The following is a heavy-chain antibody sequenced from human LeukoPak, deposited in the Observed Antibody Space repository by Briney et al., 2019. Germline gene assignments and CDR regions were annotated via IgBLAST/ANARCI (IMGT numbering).Heavy chain of an antibody. Sequence: SQTLSLTCTVSGGSISSGSYYWSWIRQPAGKGLEWIGRIYTSGSTNYNPSLKSRVTISVDTSKNQFSLKLSSVTAADTAVYYCARGRYDSWSAHMDVWGKGTTVTVSS. D-gene: IGHD3-3*01. CDR1: GGSISSGSYY. V-gene: IGHV4-61*02. J-gene: IGHJ6*03. CDR3: ARGRYDSWSAHMDV. CDR2: IYTSGST.